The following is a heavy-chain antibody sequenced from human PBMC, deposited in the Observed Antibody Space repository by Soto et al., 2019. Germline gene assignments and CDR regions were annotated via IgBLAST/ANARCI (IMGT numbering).Heavy chain of an antibody. J-gene: IGHJ3*02. CDR2: IYYSGST. CDR1: GGSISSYY. V-gene: IGHV4-59*08. D-gene: IGHD3-10*01. CDR3: ARRYGLSAFVI. Sequence: QVQLQESGPGLVKPSETLSLTCTVSGGSISSYYWSWIRQPPGKGLEWIGDIYYSGSTNYNPSLKSRVTISVDTSKNQFSLKLSSVTAADTAVYFCARRYGLSAFVIWGQGTMVTVSS.